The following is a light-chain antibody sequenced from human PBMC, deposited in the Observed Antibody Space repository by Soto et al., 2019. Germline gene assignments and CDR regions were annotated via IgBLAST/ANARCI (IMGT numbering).Light chain of an antibody. CDR1: QSVSDN. V-gene: IGKV3-15*01. J-gene: IGKJ2*01. CDR3: QESNNWPYT. Sequence: EIVMTQSPATLSLSPGERATLSCRASQSVSDNLAWYQQKPGQAPRLLIYGASTRATGIPARFSGSGSGTDFTLTISSLQSEDFALYYCQESNNWPYTFGLGTKVEIK. CDR2: GAS.